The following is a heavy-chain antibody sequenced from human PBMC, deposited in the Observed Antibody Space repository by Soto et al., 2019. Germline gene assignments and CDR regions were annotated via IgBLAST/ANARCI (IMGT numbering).Heavy chain of an antibody. CDR2: ISGSGGGA. CDR1: GFTFSNYA. V-gene: IGHV3-23*01. D-gene: IGHD6-13*01. CDR3: AKEGASSWYFFDY. Sequence: EVQLLESGENLVQPGGSLRLSCAASGFTFSNYAMNWVRQPPGKGLEWVSTISGSGGGAYYADSVKGRFTISRDNSKSTLYLQMNSLRGEDTAVYYCAKEGASSWYFFDYWGQGTLVTVSS. J-gene: IGHJ4*02.